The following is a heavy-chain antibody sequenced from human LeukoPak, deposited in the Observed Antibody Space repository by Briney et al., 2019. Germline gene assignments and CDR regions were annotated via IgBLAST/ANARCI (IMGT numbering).Heavy chain of an antibody. J-gene: IGHJ6*02. CDR3: AREPWDNIYGMDV. CDR2: INTNTGNP. CDR1: GYTFTIYA. D-gene: IGHD1-26*01. Sequence: ASVAVSFTASGYTFTIYAMNWVRQAPGQGLEWMGWINTNTGNPTYAQGFTGRFVFSLDTSVSTAYVQISSLKAEDTAVYYCAREPWDNIYGMDVWGQGTTVTVSS. V-gene: IGHV7-4-1*02.